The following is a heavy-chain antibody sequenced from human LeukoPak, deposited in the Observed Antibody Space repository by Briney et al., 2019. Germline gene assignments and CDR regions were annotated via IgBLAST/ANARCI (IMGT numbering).Heavy chain of an antibody. Sequence: GGSLRLSCAASGFTFSDYAMSWVRQAPGKGLEWVSTIFKTGDTAHYADIVRGRFTISRDNSKNTLSLQMNSLRAEDTAIYYCAKLWGRHGWSFDYWGQGALVTVSS. CDR1: GFTFSDYA. D-gene: IGHD3-16*01. CDR2: IFKTGDTA. CDR3: AKLWGRHGWSFDY. V-gene: IGHV3-23*01. J-gene: IGHJ4*02.